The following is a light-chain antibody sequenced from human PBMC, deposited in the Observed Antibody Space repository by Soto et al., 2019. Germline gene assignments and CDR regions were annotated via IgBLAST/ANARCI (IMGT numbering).Light chain of an antibody. V-gene: IGKV2D-29*01. CDR3: MQSRQVPWT. Sequence: DLVMPQPPLSLSVPPGQPASISCKSSQSLLARDGKTYVYWYLQPPGQTPQLLIYEVSNRFSGVSDRCRGSGSGTDFTLKISRVEAEDGGVYYCMQSRQVPWTFGQGTKGEIK. J-gene: IGKJ1*01. CDR1: QSLLARDGKTY. CDR2: EVS.